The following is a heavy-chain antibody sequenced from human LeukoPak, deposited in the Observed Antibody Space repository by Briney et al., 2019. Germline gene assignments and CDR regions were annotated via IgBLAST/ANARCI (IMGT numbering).Heavy chain of an antibody. CDR3: AKDPEWIVRPGASYFDY. J-gene: IGHJ4*02. Sequence: PGGSLRLSCAASGFTFSSYAMSWVRQAPGKGLEWVSAISGSGGSTYYADSAKGRFTISRDNSKNTLYLQMNSLRAEDTAVYYCAKDPEWIVRPGASYFDYWGQGTLVTVSS. V-gene: IGHV3-23*01. CDR2: ISGSGGST. D-gene: IGHD3-3*01. CDR1: GFTFSSYA.